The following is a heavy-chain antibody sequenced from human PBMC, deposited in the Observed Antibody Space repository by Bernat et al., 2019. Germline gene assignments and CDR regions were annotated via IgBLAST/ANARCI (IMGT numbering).Heavy chain of an antibody. Sequence: EVQLLESGGGLVQPGGSLRLSCAASGFTFSSYAMSWVRQAPGKGLEWVSAISGSGGSTYYADAVKGRFTISRDNSKNTLYLQMNSLRAEDTAVYYCAKDGVVSYWYFDLWGRGTLVTVSS. CDR2: ISGSGGST. V-gene: IGHV3-23*01. CDR3: AKDGVVSYWYFDL. D-gene: IGHD2/OR15-2a*01. J-gene: IGHJ2*01. CDR1: GFTFSSYA.